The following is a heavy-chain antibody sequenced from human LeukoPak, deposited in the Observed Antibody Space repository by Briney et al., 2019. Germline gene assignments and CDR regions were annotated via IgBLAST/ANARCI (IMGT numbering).Heavy chain of an antibody. CDR1: GITLSNYG. CDR2: ISDSGGST. D-gene: IGHD3-22*01. J-gene: IGHJ4*02. CDR3: AKRGVVIRVILVGFHKEAYYFDS. Sequence: GGSLRLSCAVSGITLSNYGMGWVRQAPGKGLEWVAGISDSGGSTNYADSVKGRFTVSRDNPKNTLYLQMNSLRAEDTAVYFCAKRGVVIRVILVGFHKEAYYFDSWGQGALVTVSS. V-gene: IGHV3-23*01.